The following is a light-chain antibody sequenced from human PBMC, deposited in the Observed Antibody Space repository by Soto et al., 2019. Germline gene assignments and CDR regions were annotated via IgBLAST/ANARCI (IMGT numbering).Light chain of an antibody. Sequence: EIVLRQSPGTLSLSPGERATLSFRASQSFSSNFLAWYQQKPGQTPRLLIYGASNRATGIPDRFSGSGSGTDFTLTISRLEPEDFAVYYCQQYDSSPRTFGQGTKVDIK. V-gene: IGKV3-20*01. CDR1: QSFSSNF. J-gene: IGKJ1*01. CDR2: GAS. CDR3: QQYDSSPRT.